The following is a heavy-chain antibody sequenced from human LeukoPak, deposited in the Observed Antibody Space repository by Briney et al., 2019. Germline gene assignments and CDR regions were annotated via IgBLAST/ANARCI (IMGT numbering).Heavy chain of an antibody. CDR3: ARVRVITMFDP. CDR1: GGSFSGYY. V-gene: IGHV4-34*01. J-gene: IGHJ5*02. D-gene: IGHD3-22*01. Sequence: PSETLSLTCAVYGGSFSGYYWSWIRQPPGKGLEWIGEINHSGSTNYNPSLKSRVTISVDTSKNQFSLKLGSVTAADTAVYYCARVRVITMFDPWGQGTLVTVSS. CDR2: INHSGST.